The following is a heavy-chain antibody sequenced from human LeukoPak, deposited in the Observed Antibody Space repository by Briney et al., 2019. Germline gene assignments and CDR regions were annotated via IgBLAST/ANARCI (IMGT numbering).Heavy chain of an antibody. D-gene: IGHD6-13*01. V-gene: IGHV3-30*04. CDR2: IPYDGSNK. J-gene: IGHJ5*02. CDR1: GFTFSSYA. Sequence: GRSLRLSCAASGFTFSSYAMHWVRQAPGKGLEGGAVIPYDGSNKYYADSVKGRLTISRDNSKNTLYLQMNSLRAEDTAVYYCARGYQTGYSSSWYNWFDPWGQGTLVTVSS. CDR3: ARGYQTGYSSSWYNWFDP.